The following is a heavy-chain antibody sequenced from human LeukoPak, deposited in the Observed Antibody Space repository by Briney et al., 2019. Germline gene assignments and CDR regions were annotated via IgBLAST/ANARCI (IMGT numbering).Heavy chain of an antibody. CDR3: ARGLWDVVAGTGGYYFDY. CDR1: GFTFSSYA. D-gene: IGHD6-19*01. J-gene: IGHJ4*02. CDR2: ISYDGSNK. V-gene: IGHV3-30-3*01. Sequence: GGSLRLSCAASGFTFSSYAMHWVRQAPGKGLEWVAVISYDGSNKYYADSVKGRFTISRDNSKNTLYLQMNSLRAEDTAVYYCARGLWDVVAGTGGYYFDYWGQGTLVTVSS.